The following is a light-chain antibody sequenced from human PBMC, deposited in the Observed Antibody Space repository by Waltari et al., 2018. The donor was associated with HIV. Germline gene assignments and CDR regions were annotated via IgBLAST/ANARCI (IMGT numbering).Light chain of an antibody. CDR1: NTDVGSYHY. CDR2: EVS. CDR3: WSYTSSDTFV. Sequence: QSALTQPVSVSGSPGQSIAISCIGTNTDVGSYHYVSWYQHHPGKAPKLIIYEVSNRPSEVSNRFSGSKSGDTAFLTISGLHGEDEADYYCWSYTSSDTFVFGTGTKVTVL. V-gene: IGLV2-14*01. J-gene: IGLJ1*01.